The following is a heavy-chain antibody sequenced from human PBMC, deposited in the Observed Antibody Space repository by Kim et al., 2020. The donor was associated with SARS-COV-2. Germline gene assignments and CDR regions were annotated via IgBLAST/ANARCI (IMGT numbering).Heavy chain of an antibody. CDR1: GGSISRGGYY. CDR3: ATTVTTGRYDY. D-gene: IGHD4-17*01. V-gene: IGHV4-31*03. Sequence: SETLSLTCTVSGGSISRGGYYWSWIRQHPGKCLEWIGYIYYSGSTFYNPSLKSRVTISVDTSKNQFSLKLRSVTAADTAVYYCATTVTTGRYDYWGQGALGTVSS. J-gene: IGHJ4*02. CDR2: IYYSGST.